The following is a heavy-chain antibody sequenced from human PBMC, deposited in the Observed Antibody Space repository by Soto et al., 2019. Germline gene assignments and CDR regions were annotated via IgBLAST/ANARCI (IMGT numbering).Heavy chain of an antibody. CDR1: GYTFTNYG. V-gene: IGHV1-18*01. CDR3: SRGTSIPASGDY. CDR2: VSAYNGER. D-gene: IGHD6-6*01. J-gene: IGHJ4*01. Sequence: QVQLVQSGAEVKKPGASVKVSCKASGYTFTNYGINWVRQDPGQGLEWLGWVSAYNGERRYAQRVQARVIMTRDTSTTTAYMELRSLRSDDTAVYYCSRGTSIPASGDYWGKGTRVTVSS.